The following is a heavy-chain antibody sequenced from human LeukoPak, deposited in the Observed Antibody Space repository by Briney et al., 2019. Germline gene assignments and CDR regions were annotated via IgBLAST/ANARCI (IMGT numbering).Heavy chain of an antibody. CDR3: TTSSVYYGEGH. J-gene: IGHJ4*02. CDR2: FKSNTDGGTT. Sequence: GGSLRLPCAASGFTFSTAWMSWVRQAPGKGLEWVGRFKSNTDGGTTDYAAPVKGRFTISGDDSKNMLYLQMNSLKTEDTAVYYCTTSSVYYGEGHWGQGTLVTVSS. V-gene: IGHV3-15*01. CDR1: GFTFSTAW. D-gene: IGHD4-17*01.